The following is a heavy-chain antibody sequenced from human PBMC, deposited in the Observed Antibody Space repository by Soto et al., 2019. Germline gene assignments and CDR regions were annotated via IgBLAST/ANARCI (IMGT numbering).Heavy chain of an antibody. V-gene: IGHV1-18*01. CDR3: ALAAPVAGFQH. CDR1: GYTFTSYG. J-gene: IGHJ1*01. CDR2: ISAYNGNT. Sequence: ASVKVSCKASGYTFTSYGISWVRQAPGQGLEWMGWISAYNGNTNYAQRLQGRVTMTTDTSTSTAYMELRSLRSDDTAVYYCALAAPVAGFQHWGQGTLVTVSS. D-gene: IGHD6-19*01.